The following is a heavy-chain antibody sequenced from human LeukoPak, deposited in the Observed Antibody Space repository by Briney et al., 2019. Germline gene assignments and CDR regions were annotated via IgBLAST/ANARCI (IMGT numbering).Heavy chain of an antibody. V-gene: IGHV1-18*01. D-gene: IGHD3-22*01. CDR3: ARAGLHDSSGYYYEVGVLGG. CDR2: ISAYNGNT. Sequence: ASVTVSCKASGYTFTSYGISWVRQAPGQGLEWMGWISAYNGNTNYAQKLQGRVTMTTDTSTSTAYMELRSLRSDDAAVYYCARAGLHDSSGYYYEVGVLGGWGQGTLVTVSS. CDR1: GYTFTSYG. J-gene: IGHJ4*02.